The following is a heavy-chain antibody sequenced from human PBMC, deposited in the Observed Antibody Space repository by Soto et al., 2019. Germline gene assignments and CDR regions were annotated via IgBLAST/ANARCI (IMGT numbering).Heavy chain of an antibody. CDR2: ICNSGTT. J-gene: IGHJ6*03. CDR1: GGSIRSYC. Sequence: QVQLQESGPTLVKPSETLSLTCTVSGGSIRSYCWTWIRKPPGEGLEWIGCICNSGTTNYNPSLKIRVAISMGTQKSQFSLQLSSVTVAATAFYYCAGCGLIVVYTRRLMDVWGEGTPVSVSS. CDR3: AGCGLIVVYTRRLMDV. D-gene: IGHD3-22*01. V-gene: IGHV4-59*03.